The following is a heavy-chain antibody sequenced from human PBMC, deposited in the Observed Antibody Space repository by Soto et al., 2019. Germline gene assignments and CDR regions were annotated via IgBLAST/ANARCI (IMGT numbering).Heavy chain of an antibody. J-gene: IGHJ6*02. CDR2: IYYSGST. CDR3: ARDQRRVAVDYWDYYYYGMDV. D-gene: IGHD6-19*01. Sequence: XATLSLPCTVSGGSISSYYWSWIRQRPAKGLEWIGYIYYSGSTNYNPSLNSRVTISVDTSKNQFSLKLSSVTAADTAVYYCARDQRRVAVDYWDYYYYGMDVWGQATTVTVSS. V-gene: IGHV4-59*01. CDR1: GGSISSYY.